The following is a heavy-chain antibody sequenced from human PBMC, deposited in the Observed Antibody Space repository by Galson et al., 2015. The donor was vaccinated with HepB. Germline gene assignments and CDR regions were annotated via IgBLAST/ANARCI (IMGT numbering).Heavy chain of an antibody. D-gene: IGHD3-16*01. Sequence: SLRLSCAASGFTLGTYHMDWVRQAPGKGLEWVSSISSRYNYIYYSDSVRGRVTISRDNAKNSLFLQMNSLRAEDTAVYFCVRVCPVMPVPGGGHAFDLWGQGTMVTVSS. CDR3: VRVCPVMPVPGGGHAFDL. J-gene: IGHJ3*01. CDR1: GFTLGTYH. CDR2: ISSRYNYI. V-gene: IGHV3-21*01.